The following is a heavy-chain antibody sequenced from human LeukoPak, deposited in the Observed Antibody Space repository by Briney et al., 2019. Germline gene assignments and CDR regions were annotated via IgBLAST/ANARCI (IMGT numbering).Heavy chain of an antibody. CDR3: VRGLTGYSYSFDY. J-gene: IGHJ4*02. D-gene: IGHD1-20*01. CDR2: VYYDGST. CDR1: GDSFSSANYY. V-gene: IGHV4-30-4*08. Sequence: SETLSLTCTVSGDSFSSANYYWTWVRQPPGKGLEWIGYVYYDGSTYYHPSLQSRLAISVDTSKNQFSLNLTSVTAADTAVYYCVRGLTGYSYSFDYWGQGALVTVSS.